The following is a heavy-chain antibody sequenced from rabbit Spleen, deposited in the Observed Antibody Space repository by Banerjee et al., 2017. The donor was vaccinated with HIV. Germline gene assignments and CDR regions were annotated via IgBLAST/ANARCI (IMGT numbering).Heavy chain of an antibody. D-gene: IGHD8-1*01. CDR3: ARDTGSSFSSYGMDL. CDR1: GFSFSSNDY. CDR2: ITGSSSDFT. J-gene: IGHJ6*01. V-gene: IGHV1S40*01. Sequence: QQLVESGGGLVKPGASLTLTCTASGFSFSSNDYMCWVRQAPGKGLEWISCITGSSSDFTYSATWAKGRFTCSKTSSTTVTLQMTSLTVADTATYFCARDTGSSFSSYGMDLWGPGTLVTVS.